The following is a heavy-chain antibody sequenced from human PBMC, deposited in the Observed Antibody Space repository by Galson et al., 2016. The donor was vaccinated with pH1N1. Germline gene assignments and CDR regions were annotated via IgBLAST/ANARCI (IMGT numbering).Heavy chain of an antibody. CDR3: ARDSEYSAYDLFH. V-gene: IGHV3-30-3*01. J-gene: IGHJ4*02. CDR1: GFTFNNFA. CDR2: VLYDGTNE. Sequence: SLRLSCAASGFTFNNFAMHWVRQAPGKGLEWVAVVLYDGTNEYLADSVKGRFTVSRDNSKNTLHLQMNSLRPSDTALCYCARDSEYSAYDLFHWGQGTLVAVSS. D-gene: IGHD5-12*01.